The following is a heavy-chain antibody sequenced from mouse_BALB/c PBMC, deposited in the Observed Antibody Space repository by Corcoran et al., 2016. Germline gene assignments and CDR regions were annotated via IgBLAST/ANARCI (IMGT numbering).Heavy chain of an antibody. Sequence: QVQLQQSGPELVKPGASVKISCKASGYSFTSYYIHWVKQRPGQGLEWIGWIFPGSGNTKYNEKFKGKATLTADTSSSTAYMQLGSLTSEDSAVYFCAKTARATYYFDYWGQGTTLTVSS. CDR2: IFPGSGNT. V-gene: IGHV1-66*01. CDR1: GYSFTSYY. J-gene: IGHJ2*01. D-gene: IGHD3-2*01. CDR3: AKTARATYYFDY.